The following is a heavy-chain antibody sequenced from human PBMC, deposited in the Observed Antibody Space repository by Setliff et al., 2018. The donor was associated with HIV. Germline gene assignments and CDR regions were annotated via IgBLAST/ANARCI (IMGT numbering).Heavy chain of an antibody. J-gene: IGHJ3*02. D-gene: IGHD5-12*01. CDR3: ASAGAWQRNALDI. Sequence: ASVKVSCKTFGYYFNIDYLHWVRQAPGQGLEWMGIISPFDDTTNYAQKFQGRVTTTRDTSTSTVYMELSGLRSEDSAVYYCASAGAWQRNALDIWGQGTMVTVSS. CDR2: ISPFDDTT. CDR1: GYYFNIDY. V-gene: IGHV1-46*02.